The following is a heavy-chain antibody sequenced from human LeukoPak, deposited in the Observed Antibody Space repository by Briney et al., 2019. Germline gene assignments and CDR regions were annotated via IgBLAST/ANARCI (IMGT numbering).Heavy chain of an antibody. CDR1: GGSISSGDYY. CDR2: IYYSGST. CDR3: ARDHTYSGYDFAFDI. V-gene: IGHV4-30-4*08. Sequence: SETLSLTCTVSGGSISSGDYYWSWIRQPPGKGLEWIGYIYYSGSTYYNPSLKSRVTISVDTSKNQFSLKLSSVTAADTAVYYCARDHTYSGYDFAFDIWGQGTMVTVSS. J-gene: IGHJ3*02. D-gene: IGHD5-12*01.